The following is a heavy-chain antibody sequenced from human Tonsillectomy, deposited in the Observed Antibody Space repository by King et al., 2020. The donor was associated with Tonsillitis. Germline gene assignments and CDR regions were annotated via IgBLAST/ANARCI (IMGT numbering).Heavy chain of an antibody. D-gene: IGHD3-3*01. CDR2: ISYDGSNK. V-gene: IGHV3-30-3*01. J-gene: IGHJ5*02. CDR1: GFTFSSYA. CDR3: ARDPGIFHSPEFDP. Sequence: HVQLVESGGGVVQPGRSLRLSCAASGFTFSSYAMHWVRQAPGKGLEWVAVISYDGSNKYYADSVKGRFTISRDNSKNTLYLQMNSLRAEDTAVYYCARDPGIFHSPEFDPWGQGTLVTVSS.